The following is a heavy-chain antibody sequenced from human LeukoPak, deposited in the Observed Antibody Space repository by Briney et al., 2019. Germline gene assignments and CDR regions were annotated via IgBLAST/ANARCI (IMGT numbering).Heavy chain of an antibody. D-gene: IGHD6-19*01. CDR1: GYTFTSYY. CDR2: INPSGGST. CDR3: TTRYSSGWYDFDY. V-gene: IGHV1-46*03. Sequence: VASVKVSCKASGYTFTSYYMHWVRQAPGQGLEWMGIINPSGGSTSYAQKFQGRVTMTRDTSTSTAYMELSSLRSEDTAVHYCTTRYSSGWYDFDYWGQGTLVTVSS. J-gene: IGHJ4*02.